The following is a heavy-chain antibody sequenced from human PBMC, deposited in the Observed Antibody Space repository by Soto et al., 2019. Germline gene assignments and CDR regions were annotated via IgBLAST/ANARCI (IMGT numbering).Heavy chain of an antibody. CDR2: ISTSGATR. CDR1: GFTFSTDS. V-gene: IGHV3-48*02. J-gene: IGHJ4*02. D-gene: IGHD6-19*01. CDR3: ARFFGSGFDY. Sequence: EVQLVESGGGLVQPGGSLRLSCVASGFTFSTDSMNWVRQAPGKGLEWVAHISTSGATRYYADSVKGRFTISRDNAKTSRYLKMGSLGNEDTGVYYCARFFGSGFDYWGQGTLVTVSS.